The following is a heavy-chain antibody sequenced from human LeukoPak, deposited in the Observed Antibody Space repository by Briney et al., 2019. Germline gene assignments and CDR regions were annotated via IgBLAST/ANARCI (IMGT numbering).Heavy chain of an antibody. CDR1: GGSISSYY. J-gene: IGHJ4*02. D-gene: IGHD3-9*01. V-gene: IGHV4-4*07. CDR3: ARDYDILTGSPFDY. CDR2: IYTSGST. Sequence: SETLSLTCTVSGGSISSYYWSWIRQPAGKGLAWIGRIYTSGSTNYNPSLKSRVTMSVDTSKNQFSLKLSSVTAADTAVYYCARDYDILTGSPFDYWGQGTLVTVSP.